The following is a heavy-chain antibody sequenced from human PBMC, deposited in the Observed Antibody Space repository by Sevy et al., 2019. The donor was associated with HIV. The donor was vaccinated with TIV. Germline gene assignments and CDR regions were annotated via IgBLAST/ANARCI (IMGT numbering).Heavy chain of an antibody. D-gene: IGHD5-12*01. CDR3: ARAPPVRSGDDSLNWFDP. J-gene: IGHJ5*02. CDR2: IYYTGST. CDR1: GGSISAYY. V-gene: IGHV4-59*01. Sequence: SETLSLTCTVSGGSISAYYWSWIRQPPGKPLEYIGYIYYTGSTNYNPSLKSRVTISVDTSKNQFSLKLNSVTAADTAVYFCARAPPVRSGDDSLNWFDPWGQATLVTVSS.